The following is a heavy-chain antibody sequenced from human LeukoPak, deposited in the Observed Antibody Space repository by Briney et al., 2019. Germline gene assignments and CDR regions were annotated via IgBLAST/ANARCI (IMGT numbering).Heavy chain of an antibody. CDR1: GFTVSSNY. CDR2: IYNGGTT. CDR3: ARGAPYYHLDY. J-gene: IGHJ4*02. Sequence: GGSLRLSCAASGFTVSSNYMSWVRQAPGKGLEWVSVIYNGGTTFYADSVKGRFTISRDNSKNTLYLQMNSLRAEDTALYYCARGAPYYHLDYWGQGTLVTVSS. V-gene: IGHV3-66*01. D-gene: IGHD3-10*01.